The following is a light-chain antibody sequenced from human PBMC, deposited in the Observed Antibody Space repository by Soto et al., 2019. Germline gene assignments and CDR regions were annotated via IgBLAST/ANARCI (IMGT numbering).Light chain of an antibody. CDR3: QQYGRSLPT. CDR1: QSISNNY. V-gene: IGKV3-20*01. Sequence: PGERVTLSCRASQSISNNYLAWYQQKPGQALRVLIYGASSRATGIPDRFSGSRSGTDFTLTISRLQPEDFALYYCQQYGRSLPTFGRGTKLEIK. CDR2: GAS. J-gene: IGKJ2*01.